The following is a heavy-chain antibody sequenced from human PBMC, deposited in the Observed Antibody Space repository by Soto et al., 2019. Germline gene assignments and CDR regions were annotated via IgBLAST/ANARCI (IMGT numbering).Heavy chain of an antibody. J-gene: IGHJ5*02. Sequence: KPSETLSLTCSASGGSITSSSHFWGWVRQPPGKGLEWIGTIYFTGNTYSTPSLKSRLTMSIDTSKNEFSLRLNSVTAADTAVYYCAGQTFTIAAASYGRSNWFDPWGPGTLVTVSS. V-gene: IGHV4-39*01. CDR2: IYFTGNT. CDR3: AGQTFTIAAASYGRSNWFDP. CDR1: GGSITSSSHF. D-gene: IGHD6-25*01.